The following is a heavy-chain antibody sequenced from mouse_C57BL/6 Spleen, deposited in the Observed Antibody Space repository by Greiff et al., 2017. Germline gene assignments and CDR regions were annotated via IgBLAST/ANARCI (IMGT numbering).Heavy chain of an antibody. CDR3: AANWD. V-gene: IGHV1-50*01. D-gene: IGHD4-1*02. J-gene: IGHJ2*01. Sequence: QVQLQQPGAELVKPGASVKLSCKASGYTFTSYWMQWVKQRPGQGLEWIGEIDPSDSYTNYNQKFKGKATLTVDTSSSTAYMQLSSLTSEDSAVXYCAANWDWGQGTTLTVSS. CDR2: IDPSDSYT. CDR1: GYTFTSYW.